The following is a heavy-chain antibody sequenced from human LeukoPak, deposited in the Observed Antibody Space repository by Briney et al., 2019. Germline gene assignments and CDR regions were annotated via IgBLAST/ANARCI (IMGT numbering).Heavy chain of an antibody. Sequence: GSSVKVSCKASGGTFSSYAISWVRQAPGQGLEWMGRIIPILGIANYAQKFQGRVTITADKSTSTAYMELSSLRSEDTAVYYCARGGGAPVVVPAAINWFDPWGQGTLVTVSS. CDR1: GGTFSSYA. V-gene: IGHV1-69*04. CDR2: IIPILGIA. CDR3: ARGGGAPVVVPAAINWFDP. J-gene: IGHJ5*02. D-gene: IGHD2-2*01.